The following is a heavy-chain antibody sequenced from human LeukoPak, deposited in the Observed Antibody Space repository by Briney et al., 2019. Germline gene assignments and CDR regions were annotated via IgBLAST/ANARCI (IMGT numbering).Heavy chain of an antibody. CDR1: GFTFSSYG. CDR3: ARDSSSSWYFDY. J-gene: IGHJ4*02. V-gene: IGHV3-30*03. D-gene: IGHD6-13*01. Sequence: PGRSLRLSCAASGFTFSSYGMHWVRQAPGKGLEWVAVISYDGSNKYYADSVKGRFTISRDNSKNTLYLQMNSLRAEDTAVYYCARDSSSSWYFDYWGQGTLVTVSS. CDR2: ISYDGSNK.